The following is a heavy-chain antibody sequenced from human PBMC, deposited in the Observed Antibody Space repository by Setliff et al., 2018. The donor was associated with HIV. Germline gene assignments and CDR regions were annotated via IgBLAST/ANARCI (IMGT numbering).Heavy chain of an antibody. Sequence: TPSETLSLTCTVSGGSISSYYWNWIRQSAGKGLEWIGRIDTSESTNYNPSLKSRVTMSVDTSNHQFSLKLRSVTAADTAVYYCARSGFGYYYYMDVWGKGTTVTVSS. CDR1: GGSISSYY. CDR2: IDTSEST. CDR3: ARSGFGYYYYMDV. V-gene: IGHV4-4*07. J-gene: IGHJ6*03. D-gene: IGHD3-10*01.